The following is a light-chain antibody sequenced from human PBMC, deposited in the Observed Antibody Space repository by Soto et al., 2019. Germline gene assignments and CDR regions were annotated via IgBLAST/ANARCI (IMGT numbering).Light chain of an antibody. CDR1: QSVSSSY. J-gene: IGKJ1*01. CDR2: GAS. Sequence: EIVLTQSPGTLSLSPGERATLSCRASQSVSSSYLAWYQQKPGQAPRPLIYGASSRAIGIPDRFSGSGSGTDFTLTISRLEPEDFAVYYRQQYRSSPWTFGQGTKVDIK. V-gene: IGKV3-20*01. CDR3: QQYRSSPWT.